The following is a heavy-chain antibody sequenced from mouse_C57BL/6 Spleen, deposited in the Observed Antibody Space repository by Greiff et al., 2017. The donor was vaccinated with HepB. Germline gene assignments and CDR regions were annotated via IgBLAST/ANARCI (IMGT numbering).Heavy chain of an antibody. CDR2: IDPSDSET. V-gene: IGHV1-52*01. Sequence: QVQLKQPGAELVRPGSSVKLSCKASGYTFTSYWMHWVKQRPIQGLEWIGNIDPSDSETHYNQKFKDKATLTVDKSSSTAYMQLSSLTSEDSAVYYCARKRDVGYFDYWGQGTTLTVSS. CDR1: GYTFTSYW. J-gene: IGHJ2*01. CDR3: ARKRDVGYFDY. D-gene: IGHD3-3*01.